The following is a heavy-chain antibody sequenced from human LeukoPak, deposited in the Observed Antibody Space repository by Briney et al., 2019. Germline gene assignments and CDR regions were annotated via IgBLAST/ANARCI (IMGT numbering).Heavy chain of an antibody. CDR3: ARVTPDFWSGYSNTGGYFDY. D-gene: IGHD3-3*01. J-gene: IGHJ4*02. CDR1: GFTFSSYS. CDR2: ISSSSSYI. V-gene: IGHV3-21*01. Sequence: KPGGSLRLSCAASGFTFSSYSMNWVRQAPGKGLEWVSSISSSSSYIYYADSVKGRFTISRDNAKNSLYLQMNSLRAEDTAVYYCARVTPDFWSGYSNTGGYFDYWGQGTLVTVSS.